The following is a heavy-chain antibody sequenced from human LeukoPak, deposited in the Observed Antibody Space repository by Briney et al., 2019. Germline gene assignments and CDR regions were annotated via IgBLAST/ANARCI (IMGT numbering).Heavy chain of an antibody. V-gene: IGHV3-48*04. Sequence: GGSLRLSCAASGFTFSGHNMNWVRQAPGKGLEWISFVSISSGTIYYADSVNGRFRISRDNAKSSLDLQMNSLRVEDTAVYYCARDPSGSSSWVRFDYWGQGTLVTVSS. J-gene: IGHJ4*02. CDR3: ARDPSGSSSWVRFDY. CDR2: VSISSGTI. D-gene: IGHD6-13*01. CDR1: GFTFSGHN.